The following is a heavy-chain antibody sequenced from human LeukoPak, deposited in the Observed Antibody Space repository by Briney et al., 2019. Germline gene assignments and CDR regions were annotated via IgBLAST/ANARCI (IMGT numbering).Heavy chain of an antibody. CDR2: IKSKTDGGTT. V-gene: IGHV3-15*01. CDR3: QGGRF. CDR1: GFTFTNAW. J-gene: IGHJ4*02. Sequence: GGSLRLSCSASGFTFTNAWMSWVRQAPGTGLEWVGRIKSKTDGGTTDYAAPVKGRFSISRDDSKNTLYLQMNSLKSEDTAVYYCQGGRFWGQGTLVTVSS. D-gene: IGHD1-26*01.